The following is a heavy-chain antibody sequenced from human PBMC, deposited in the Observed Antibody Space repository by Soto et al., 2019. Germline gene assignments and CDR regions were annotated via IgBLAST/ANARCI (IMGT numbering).Heavy chain of an antibody. CDR3: VRVLYDSGVVDF. J-gene: IGHJ4*02. CDR2: IQSGGAT. D-gene: IGHD5-12*01. V-gene: IGHV3-53*01. CDR1: GFTVGRYD. Sequence: QLVESGGGLFQAGGSTRLSCLVSGFTVGRYDMAWVRQAPGKGLERASIIQSGGATYYPDSAQGRFTISRDNSKNTVYLQMNSLRVEDTGVYSCVRVLYDSGVVDFWGQGSLITVS.